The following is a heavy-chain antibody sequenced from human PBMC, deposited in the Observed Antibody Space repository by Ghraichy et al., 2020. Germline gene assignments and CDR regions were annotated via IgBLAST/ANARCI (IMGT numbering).Heavy chain of an antibody. CDR2: IYYSGST. J-gene: IGHJ3*02. Sequence: SQTLSLTCTVSGGSISSYYWSWIRQPPGKGLEWIGYIYYSGSTNYNPSLKSRVTISVDTSKNQFSLKLSSVTAADTAVYYCARHGQEGYSGTPVGAFDIWGQGTMVTVSS. CDR3: ARHGQEGYSGTPVGAFDI. CDR1: GGSISSYY. D-gene: IGHD1-26*01. V-gene: IGHV4-59*08.